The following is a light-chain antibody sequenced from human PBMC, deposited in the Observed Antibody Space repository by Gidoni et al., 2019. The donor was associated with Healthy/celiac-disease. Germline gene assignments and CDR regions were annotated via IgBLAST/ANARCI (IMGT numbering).Light chain of an antibody. V-gene: IGKV3-11*01. CDR3: QQRSNWPPRFT. CDR1: QSVSSY. J-gene: IGKJ3*01. Sequence: EIVLTHSPATLSLSPGERAPLSCSASQSVSSYLAWSQQKPGQAPRLLIYDASNRATAIPARYSGSGSGTDFALTISSLGPEDFAVYYCQQRSNWPPRFTFGHGTKVDIK. CDR2: DAS.